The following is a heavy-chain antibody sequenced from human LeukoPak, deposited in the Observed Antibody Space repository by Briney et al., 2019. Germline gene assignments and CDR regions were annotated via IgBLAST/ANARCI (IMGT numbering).Heavy chain of an antibody. CDR2: ISGSGGST. J-gene: IGHJ4*02. CDR3: AKNFYDFWSGYLILDY. Sequence: GGSLRLSCAASGFTFSSYAMSWVRQAPGKGLEWVSVISGSGGSTYYADSVKGRFTISRDNSKHTLYLQMNSLRAEDTAVYYCAKNFYDFWSGYLILDYWGQGTLVTVSS. V-gene: IGHV3-23*01. CDR1: GFTFSSYA. D-gene: IGHD3-3*01.